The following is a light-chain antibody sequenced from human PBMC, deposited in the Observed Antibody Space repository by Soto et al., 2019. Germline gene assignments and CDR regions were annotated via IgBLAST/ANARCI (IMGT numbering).Light chain of an antibody. Sequence: DIQMTQSPSTLSSSVGDRVTITCRASQSISSWLAWYQQKPGKAPKLLISGASTLESGVPSRFSGSGSVTEFTLTISSLQPDDFATYYCQQHNSYSTFGQGTKV. V-gene: IGKV1-5*01. J-gene: IGKJ1*01. CDR3: QQHNSYST. CDR1: QSISSW. CDR2: GAS.